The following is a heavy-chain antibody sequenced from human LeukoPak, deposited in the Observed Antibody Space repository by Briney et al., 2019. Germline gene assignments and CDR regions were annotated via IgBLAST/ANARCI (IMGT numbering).Heavy chain of an antibody. CDR2: IHYRGKA. CDR1: GGSISGHY. V-gene: IGHV4-59*11. Sequence: PSETLSLTCTVSGGSISGHYWTWTRQPPGKGLEWIGQIHYRGKADYNPSLRSRITISVDTSKNQMFLRLSSVTAADTAVYYCARFGIGYDMDVWGQGTKVTVSS. CDR3: ARFGIGYDMDV. D-gene: IGHD2-2*01. J-gene: IGHJ6*02.